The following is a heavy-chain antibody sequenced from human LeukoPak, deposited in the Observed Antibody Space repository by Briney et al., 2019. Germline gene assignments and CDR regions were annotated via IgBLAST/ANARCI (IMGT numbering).Heavy chain of an antibody. J-gene: IGHJ4*02. CDR3: ARHQYSSGFTIYFDY. Sequence: GASVKVSCTASGYTFTSYGISWVRQAPGQGLEWMGWISAYNGNTNYAQKLQGRVTMTTGTSTSTAYMELRSLRSDDTAVYYCARHQYSSGFTIYFDYWGQGTLVTVSS. V-gene: IGHV1-18*01. D-gene: IGHD6-19*01. CDR2: ISAYNGNT. CDR1: GYTFTSYG.